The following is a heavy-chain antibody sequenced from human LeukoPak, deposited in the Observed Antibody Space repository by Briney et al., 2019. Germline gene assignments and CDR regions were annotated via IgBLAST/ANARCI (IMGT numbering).Heavy chain of an antibody. V-gene: IGHV4-59*01. Sequence: SETLSLTCTVSGGSIIGYWSWIRQPPGKGLEWIGYIQPSGSANYNPYLKSRVTISVDTSKNQFSLRLSSVTAADTAVYYCARGARYTDYWGQGTLVTVSS. J-gene: IGHJ4*02. CDR3: ARGARYTDY. CDR2: IQPSGSA. D-gene: IGHD1-14*01. CDR1: GGSIIGY.